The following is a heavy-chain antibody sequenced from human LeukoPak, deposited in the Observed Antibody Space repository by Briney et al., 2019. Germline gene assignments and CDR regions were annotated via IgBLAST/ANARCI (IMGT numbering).Heavy chain of an antibody. D-gene: IGHD3-3*01. J-gene: IGHJ4*02. V-gene: IGHV3-30*02. Sequence: PGGSLRLSCAASEFTFSYYGMHWVRQAPGKGLEWVAFIQYDGSNKYYADSVKGRFTVSRDNAKNSLYLQMNSLRAEDTAMYYCAREPFWSGYYSNLHFDYWGQGTLVTVSS. CDR1: EFTFSYYG. CDR2: IQYDGSNK. CDR3: AREPFWSGYYSNLHFDY.